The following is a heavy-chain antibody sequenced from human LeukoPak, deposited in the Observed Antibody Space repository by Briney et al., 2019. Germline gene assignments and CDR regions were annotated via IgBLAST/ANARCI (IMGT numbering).Heavy chain of an antibody. D-gene: IGHD4-17*01. CDR2: ISWNSGSI. Sequence: PGRSLRLSCAASGFTFDDYAMHWVRQAPGKGLEWVSGISWNSGSIGYADSVKGRFTISRDNAKNSLYLQMNSLRAEDTALYYCARDHYGDYAFDIWGQGTMVTVSS. J-gene: IGHJ3*02. CDR1: GFTFDDYA. CDR3: ARDHYGDYAFDI. V-gene: IGHV3-9*01.